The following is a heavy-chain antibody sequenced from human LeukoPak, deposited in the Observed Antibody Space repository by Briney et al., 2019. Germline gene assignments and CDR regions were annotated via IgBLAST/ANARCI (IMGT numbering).Heavy chain of an antibody. V-gene: IGHV3-21*01. CDR1: GFTLSDYH. J-gene: IGHJ5*02. D-gene: IGHD3-10*01. CDR3: ARSGGPGTYHQLRYNWFDP. CDR2: ITTISHYI. Sequence: GSLRLSCAASGFTLSDYHMNWVRQAPGKGLVWLSSITTISHYIYYAGAVRGRFTISRDNAKNPLYLQMNSLRGEDTAVYYCARSGGPGTYHQLRYNWFDPWGQGTLVTVSS.